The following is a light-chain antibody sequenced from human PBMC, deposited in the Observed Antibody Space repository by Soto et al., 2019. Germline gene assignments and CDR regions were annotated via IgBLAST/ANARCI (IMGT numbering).Light chain of an antibody. Sequence: IQMTQSPASVSASVGDRVTITCRASQGLNTWLAWYQQKPGQAPKLLIHAASSLQSGVPSRFRGRGYGTNFTLTISSLQPEDFATYYCQQANTFPPTFGPGTKVDFK. V-gene: IGKV1D-12*01. CDR1: QGLNTW. CDR3: QQANTFPPT. J-gene: IGKJ3*01. CDR2: AAS.